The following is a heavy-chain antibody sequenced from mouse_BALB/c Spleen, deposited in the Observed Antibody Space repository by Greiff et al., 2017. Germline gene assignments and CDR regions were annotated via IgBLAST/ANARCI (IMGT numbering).Heavy chain of an antibody. CDR3: ARAHYYGSSYNYAMDY. D-gene: IGHD1-1*01. V-gene: IGHV1-14*01. CDR2: INPYNDGT. Sequence: EVQGVESGPELVKPGASVKMSCKASGYTFTSYVMHWVKQKPGQGLEWIGYINPYNDGTKYNEKFKGKATLTSDKSSSTAYMELSSLTSEDSAVYYCARAHYYGSSYNYAMDYWGQGTSVTVSS. J-gene: IGHJ4*01. CDR1: GYTFTSYV.